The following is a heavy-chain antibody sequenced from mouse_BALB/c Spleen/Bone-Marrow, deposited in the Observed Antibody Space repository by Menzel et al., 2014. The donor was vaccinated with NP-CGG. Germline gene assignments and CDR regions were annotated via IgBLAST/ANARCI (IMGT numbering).Heavy chain of an antibody. CDR1: GFTFSNYW. J-gene: IGHJ2*01. CDR2: IRLKSNNYAT. CDR3: TVPFGPGFDY. Sequence: EVKVIESGGGLVQPGGSMKLSCVASGFTFSNYWMNWVRQSPEKGLEWVAEIRLKSNNYATHYAESVEGRFTISRDDSKSSVYLQMNNLRAEDTGIYYCTVPFGPGFDYWGQGTTLTVSS. V-gene: IGHV6-6*02.